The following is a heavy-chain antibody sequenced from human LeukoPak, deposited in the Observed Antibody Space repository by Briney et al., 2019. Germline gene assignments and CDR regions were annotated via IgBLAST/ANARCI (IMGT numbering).Heavy chain of an antibody. D-gene: IGHD5-24*01. V-gene: IGHV3-43*02. Sequence: GGSLRLSCAASGFTFDDYAMHWVRQAPGKGLEWVSLISGDGGSTYYADSVKGRFTISRDNSKNSLYLQMSSLRTEDTALYYCAKDAGEGGDGYNDYYYYGMDVWGQGTTVTVSS. CDR3: AKDAGEGGDGYNDYYYYGMDV. J-gene: IGHJ6*02. CDR1: GFTFDDYA. CDR2: ISGDGGST.